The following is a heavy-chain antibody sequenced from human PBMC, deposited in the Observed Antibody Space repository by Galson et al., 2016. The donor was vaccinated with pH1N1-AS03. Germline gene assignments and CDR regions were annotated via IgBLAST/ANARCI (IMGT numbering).Heavy chain of an antibody. CDR2: IKSKTDGGTT. J-gene: IGHJ4*01. V-gene: IGHV3-15*01. CDR3: VTGGNNFGHEY. D-gene: IGHD5-18*01. Sequence: SLRLSCAGSGFTFNNTWMSWVRQAPGEGLEWVGRIKSKTDGGTTEYAAPVKGRFNISRDDSRDTLHLQMNSLKTEDSALYYCVTGGNNFGHEYWGQGTLVTVSS. CDR1: GFTFNNTW.